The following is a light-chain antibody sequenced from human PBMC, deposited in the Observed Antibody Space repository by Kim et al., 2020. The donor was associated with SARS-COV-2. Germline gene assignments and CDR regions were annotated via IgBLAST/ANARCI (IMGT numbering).Light chain of an antibody. J-gene: IGLJ3*02. Sequence: LTQPRSVSGSLGKSVTISCAGTSSDVGGYNYVSWYQQHPGKVPKLLIFDVSRRPSGIPDRFSGSKSGNTASLTISGLQAEDETDYYCCSYAGSYSWVFGGGTKVTVL. CDR3: CSYAGSYSWV. V-gene: IGLV2-11*01. CDR2: DVS. CDR1: SSDVGGYNY.